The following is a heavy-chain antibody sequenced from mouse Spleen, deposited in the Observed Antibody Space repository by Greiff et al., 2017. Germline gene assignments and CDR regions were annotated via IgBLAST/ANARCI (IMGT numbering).Heavy chain of an antibody. Sequence: EVKLEESGGGLVKPGGSLKLSCAASGFTFSSYAMSWVRQTPEKRLEWVATISSGGSYTYYPDSVKGRFTISRDNAKNTLYLQMSSLRSEDTAMYYCARRPGLDYWGQGTTLTVSS. V-gene: IGHV5-9-1*01. J-gene: IGHJ2*01. CDR1: GFTFSSYA. CDR2: ISSGGSYT. CDR3: ARRPGLDY.